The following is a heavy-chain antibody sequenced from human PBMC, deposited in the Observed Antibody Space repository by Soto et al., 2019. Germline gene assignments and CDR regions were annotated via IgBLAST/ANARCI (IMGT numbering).Heavy chain of an antibody. CDR1: VFTFSIYW. CDR3: ARTTIRFDEY. V-gene: IGHV3-74*01. CDR2: INGDGTST. Sequence: PVGSLRLSCAASVFTFSIYWMHCVCQAPGKGLVWVSRINGDGTSTSYADSVKGRFNISRDNAKNTVYLQMNSLRAEDTAVYYCARTTIRFDEYWGQGTLVIVS. D-gene: IGHD4-4*01. J-gene: IGHJ4*02.